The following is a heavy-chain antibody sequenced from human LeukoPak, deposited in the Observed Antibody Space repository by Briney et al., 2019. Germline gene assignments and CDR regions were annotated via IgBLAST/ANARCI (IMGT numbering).Heavy chain of an antibody. V-gene: IGHV3-30*02. CDR1: GFTFSSYG. CDR3: AKTSGPLVVPAAPFDY. J-gene: IGHJ4*02. Sequence: PGGSLRLSCAASGFTFSSYGMHWVRQAPGKGLEWVAFIRYDGSNKYYADSVKGRFTISRDNSKNTLYLRMNSLRAEDTAVYYCAKTSGPLVVPAAPFDYWGQGTLVTVSS. CDR2: IRYDGSNK. D-gene: IGHD2-2*01.